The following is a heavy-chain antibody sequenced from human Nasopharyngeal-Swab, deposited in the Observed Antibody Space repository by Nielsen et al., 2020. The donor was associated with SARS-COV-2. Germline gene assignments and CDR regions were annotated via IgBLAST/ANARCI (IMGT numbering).Heavy chain of an antibody. V-gene: IGHV4-30-4*01. CDR3: ARGGYSYGTDY. CDR1: GGSISSGDYY. J-gene: IGHJ4*02. D-gene: IGHD5-18*01. Sequence: SETLSLTCTVSGGSISSGDYYWSWIRQPPGKGLEWIGYIYYSGSTYYHPSLKSRVTISVDTSKTQFSLKLNSLTAAYTVVYYCARGGYSYGTDYWGQGTLVTVSS. CDR2: IYYSGST.